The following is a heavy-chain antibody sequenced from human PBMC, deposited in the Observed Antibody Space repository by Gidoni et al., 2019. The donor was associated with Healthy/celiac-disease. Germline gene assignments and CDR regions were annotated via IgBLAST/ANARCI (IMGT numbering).Heavy chain of an antibody. CDR3: ARVNMVQGGPHFDY. CDR1: GDSFTSYW. J-gene: IGHJ4*02. Sequence: EVQLVQSGAEVKKPGESRKSSCKGSGDSFTSYWIGWVRQMPGKGLEWMGILYPCDSDTRYSPSFQGQVTISADKSISTAYLQWSSLKASDTAMYYCARVNMVQGGPHFDYWGQGTLVTVSS. D-gene: IGHD3-10*01. CDR2: LYPCDSDT. V-gene: IGHV5-51*01.